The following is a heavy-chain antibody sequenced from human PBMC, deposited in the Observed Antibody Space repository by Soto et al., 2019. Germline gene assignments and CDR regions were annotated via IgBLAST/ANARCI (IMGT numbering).Heavy chain of an antibody. D-gene: IGHD3-22*01. CDR3: GRGRYYDNSGLYDFDY. CDR2: IYYSGST. V-gene: IGHV4-59*01. CDR1: GCSISSYY. Sequence: RCLTCAASGCSISSYYWSWIRQPPGKGLEWIGCIYYSGSTNYNPSLERRGTISVSKSNNQLSFMLIYGTAADAAVDYCGRGRYYDNSGLYDFDYWGQGXPVTVYS. J-gene: IGHJ4*02.